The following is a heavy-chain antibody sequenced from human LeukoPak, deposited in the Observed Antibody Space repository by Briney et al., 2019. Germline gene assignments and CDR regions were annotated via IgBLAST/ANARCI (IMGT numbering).Heavy chain of an antibody. CDR3: AKDIRPQMDDFWGTTYYYYGMDV. V-gene: IGHV3-43*02. Sequence: GGSLRLSCAASGFTFDGYGMHWVRQVPGKGLEWVSLISGDGDNTYYADSVKGRFTISRDNSKNSLYLQMNSLRTEDTALYYCAKDIRPQMDDFWGTTYYYYGMDVWGQGTTVIVSS. D-gene: IGHD3-3*01. J-gene: IGHJ6*02. CDR1: GFTFDGYG. CDR2: ISGDGDNT.